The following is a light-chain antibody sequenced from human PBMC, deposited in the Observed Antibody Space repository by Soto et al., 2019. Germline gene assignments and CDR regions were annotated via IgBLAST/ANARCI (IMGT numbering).Light chain of an antibody. J-gene: IGKJ5*01. V-gene: IGKV3-20*01. CDR1: QSVSSSY. CDR2: GAS. Sequence: EIVLTQSPATLSLSPGARDPLSCWASQSVSSSYLAWYQQKPGQAPRLLIYGASTRATGIPARFSGGGSGTDFSLTISRLDPEDFAVYYCQQYSSSPITFGQGTRLEIK. CDR3: QQYSSSPIT.